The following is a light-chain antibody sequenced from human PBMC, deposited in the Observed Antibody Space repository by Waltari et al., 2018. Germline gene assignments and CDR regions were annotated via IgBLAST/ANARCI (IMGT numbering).Light chain of an antibody. CDR3: SSYTTSSAPGV. CDR1: DSDVGAYDF. Sequence: QSALTQPASVSGSPGQSITISCSGTDSDVGAYDFVSWYQQHPGKAPHLIIYEVSNRRSGRSNRFPDSKAGNTASPTCSGLQAEDEAEYYCSSYTTSSAPGVFGTGTRVTVL. V-gene: IGLV2-14*01. J-gene: IGLJ1*01. CDR2: EVS.